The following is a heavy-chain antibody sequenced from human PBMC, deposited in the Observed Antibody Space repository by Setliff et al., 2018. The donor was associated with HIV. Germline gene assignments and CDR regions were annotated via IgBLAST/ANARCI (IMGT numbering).Heavy chain of an antibody. V-gene: IGHV4-31*11. J-gene: IGHJ4*02. CDR2: VYFSGSA. D-gene: IGHD3-16*01. Sequence: SETLSLTCDVSGDSIISGDFFWSWIRQSPGKGLEWIGYVYFSGSATHNPSLKSPVSISVDTSKNQFYLTLSSVTAADTAVYYCARRTLITGYDYWGQGTLVTVSS. CDR1: GDSIISGDFF. CDR3: ARRTLITGYDY.